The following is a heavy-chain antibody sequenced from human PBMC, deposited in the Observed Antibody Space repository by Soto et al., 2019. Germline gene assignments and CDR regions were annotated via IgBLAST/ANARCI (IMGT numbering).Heavy chain of an antibody. J-gene: IGHJ3*02. Sequence: EVQLLESGGGLEQPGGSRRLSCAASGFTFSIYGMTWVRQAPGKGLEWVSYISSSGSTIYYADSVKGRFTISRDNAKNSLYLQMNSLRAEDTAVYYCARPYDSSGYYSDDDAFDIWGQGTMVTVSS. CDR3: ARPYDSSGYYSDDDAFDI. CDR1: GFTFSIYG. V-gene: IGHV3-48*04. CDR2: ISSSGSTI. D-gene: IGHD3-22*01.